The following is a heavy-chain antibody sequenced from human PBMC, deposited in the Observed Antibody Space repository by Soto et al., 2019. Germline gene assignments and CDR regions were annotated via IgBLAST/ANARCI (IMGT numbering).Heavy chain of an antibody. J-gene: IGHJ4*02. V-gene: IGHV3-48*03. CDR2: ISSSGITI. Sequence: PGGSLRLSCAASGFTFSSYEMNWVRQSPGKGLEWVSYISSSGITIYYADSVKGRFTISRDNAKNSLYLQTNSLRAEDTAFYYCARGQYSSGGGYFDYWGQETLVTVSS. CDR1: GFTFSSYE. CDR3: ARGQYSSGGGYFDY. D-gene: IGHD6-19*01.